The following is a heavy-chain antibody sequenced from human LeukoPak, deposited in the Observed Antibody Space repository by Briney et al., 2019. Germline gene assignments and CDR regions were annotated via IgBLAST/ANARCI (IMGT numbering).Heavy chain of an antibody. V-gene: IGHV7-4-1*02. J-gene: IGHJ4*02. Sequence: ASVKVSCKASGYTFTSYGISWVRQAPGQGLEWMGWINTNTGNPTYAQGFTGRFVFSLDTSVSTAFLQISSLKAEDAAVYYCARDLASCAGDCYSDGFDYWGQGALVTVSS. CDR1: GYTFTSYG. CDR3: ARDLASCAGDCYSDGFDY. CDR2: INTNTGNP. D-gene: IGHD2-21*02.